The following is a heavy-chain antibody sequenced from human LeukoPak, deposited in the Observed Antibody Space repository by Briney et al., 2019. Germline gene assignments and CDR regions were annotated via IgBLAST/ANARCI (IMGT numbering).Heavy chain of an antibody. Sequence: GGSLRLSCAASGFTFTNYAMTWVRQAPGKGLEWVSVISGSGGRTYYADSVKGRFTISRDNSKNTLYLQMNSLRGEDTAVYYCAKDLGYSGYDPLDHWGQGTLVTVSS. CDR1: GFTFTNYA. CDR3: AKDLGYSGYDPLDH. J-gene: IGHJ4*02. CDR2: ISGSGGRT. D-gene: IGHD5-12*01. V-gene: IGHV3-23*01.